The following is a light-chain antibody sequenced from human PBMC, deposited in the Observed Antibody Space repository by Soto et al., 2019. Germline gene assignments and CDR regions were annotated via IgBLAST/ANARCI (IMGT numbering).Light chain of an antibody. Sequence: DIQMTQSPSTLSGSVGDRVTITCRASQTISSWLAWYKQKPGKAPKLLIYKASTLKSGVPSRFSGSGSGTEFTLTISSLQPDDFAPYYSQHYNSDSEAFGQGTKVDTK. J-gene: IGKJ1*01. CDR3: QHYNSDSEA. V-gene: IGKV1-5*03. CDR1: QTISSW. CDR2: KAS.